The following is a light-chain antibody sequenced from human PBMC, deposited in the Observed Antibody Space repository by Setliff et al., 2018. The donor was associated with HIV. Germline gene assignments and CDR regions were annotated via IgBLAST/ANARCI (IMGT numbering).Light chain of an antibody. CDR2: GVI. CDR3: NSYTSTTFYV. V-gene: IGLV2-14*03. CDR1: SSDVGGYDS. J-gene: IGLJ1*01. Sequence: QSALTQPASVSGSPGQSITISCTGTSSDVGGYDSVSWYQQLPGKAPKLMIYGVINRPSGVSNRFSGSKSGNTASLTISGLQAEDEADYYCNSYTSTTFYVFGSGTKVTVL.